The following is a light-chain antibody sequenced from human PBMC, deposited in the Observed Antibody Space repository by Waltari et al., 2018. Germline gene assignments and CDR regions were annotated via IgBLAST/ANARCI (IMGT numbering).Light chain of an antibody. J-gene: IGKJ1*01. Sequence: EAVLTQSPGTLSLSPGERATLSCRASQSVSSCYLAWYQQRPGQAPRLLIYGASTRATGIPDRFSGGGSGTDFTLTISRLEPKDFAVYYCQQYVRSLWTFGQGTKVEIK. V-gene: IGKV3-20*01. CDR2: GAS. CDR1: QSVSSCY. CDR3: QQYVRSLWT.